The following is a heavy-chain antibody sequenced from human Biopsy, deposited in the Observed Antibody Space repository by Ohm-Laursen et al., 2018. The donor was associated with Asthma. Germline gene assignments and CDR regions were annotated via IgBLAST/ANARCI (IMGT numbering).Heavy chain of an antibody. CDR3: ARDAWELQKPYAYYFDY. CDR2: ISYDGSNK. CDR1: GFTFSSYV. D-gene: IGHD1-26*01. J-gene: IGHJ4*02. V-gene: IGHV3-30-3*01. Sequence: SLRLSCAASGFTFSSYVMHWVRQAPGKGLEWVAVISYDGSNKYYADSAKGRFTISRDNSKNTLYLQMNSLRAEDTAVYYCARDAWELQKPYAYYFDYWGQGTLVTVSS.